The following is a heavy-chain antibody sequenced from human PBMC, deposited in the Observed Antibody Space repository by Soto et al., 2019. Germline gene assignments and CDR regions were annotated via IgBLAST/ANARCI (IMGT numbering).Heavy chain of an antibody. Sequence: PSETLSLTCTVSGGSISSSSYYWGWIRQPTGKGLEWIGSIYYSGSTYYNPSLKSRVTISVDTSKNQFSLKLSSVTAADTAVYYCASPILTGYYARYYYGMDVWGQGTTVTVSS. CDR2: IYYSGST. CDR1: GGSISSSSYY. J-gene: IGHJ6*02. D-gene: IGHD3-9*01. V-gene: IGHV4-39*01. CDR3: ASPILTGYYARYYYGMDV.